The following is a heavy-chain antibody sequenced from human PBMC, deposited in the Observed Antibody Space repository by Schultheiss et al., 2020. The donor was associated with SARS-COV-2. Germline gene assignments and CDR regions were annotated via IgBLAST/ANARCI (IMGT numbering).Heavy chain of an antibody. D-gene: IGHD4-11*01. CDR2: IDTSGTT. CDR1: GGSISSYY. CDR3: ATTDYSNRGDYYYYYMDV. V-gene: IGHV4-4*07. J-gene: IGHJ6*03. Sequence: SETLSLTCTVSGGSISSYYWSWIRQPAGKGLEWIGRIDTSGTTSYNTSLKSRVTMSVDMSKNQFSLNLRSVTAADTAVYYCATTDYSNRGDYYYYYMDVWGKGTTVTVSS.